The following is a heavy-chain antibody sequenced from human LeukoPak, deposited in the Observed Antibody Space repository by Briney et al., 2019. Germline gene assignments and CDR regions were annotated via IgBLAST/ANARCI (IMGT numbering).Heavy chain of an antibody. CDR1: GGSISSGGYS. CDR2: IYYSGST. Sequence: SETLSLTCAVSGGSISSGGYSWSWIRQPPGKGLEWIGYIYYSGSTYYNPSLKSRVTISVDTSKNQFSLKLSSVTAADTAVYYCARSIAAAGTVNFDYWGQGTLVTVSS. V-gene: IGHV4-30-4*07. CDR3: ARSIAAAGTVNFDY. D-gene: IGHD6-13*01. J-gene: IGHJ4*02.